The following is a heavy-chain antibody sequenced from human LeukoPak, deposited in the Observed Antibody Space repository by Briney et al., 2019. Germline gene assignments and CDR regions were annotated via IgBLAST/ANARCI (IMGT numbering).Heavy chain of an antibody. Sequence: ASVKVSCKASGYTFTSYGISWVRQASGQGLEWMGWISAYNGNTNYAQKLQGRVTMTTDTSTSTAYMELKSLRSDDTAVYYCARDRAIVVVTPDAFDIWGQGTMVTVSS. CDR2: ISAYNGNT. D-gene: IGHD3-22*01. V-gene: IGHV1-18*01. J-gene: IGHJ3*02. CDR1: GYTFTSYG. CDR3: ARDRAIVVVTPDAFDI.